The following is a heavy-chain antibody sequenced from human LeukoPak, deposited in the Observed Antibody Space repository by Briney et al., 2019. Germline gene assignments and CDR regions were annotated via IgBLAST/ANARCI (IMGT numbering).Heavy chain of an antibody. J-gene: IGHJ4*02. V-gene: IGHV3-7*03. Sequence: GGSLRLSCAASGFTFSSYWVSWVRQAPGKGLEWVANIKQDGSEKYYVDSVKGRFTISRDNAKNSLYLQMNSLRAEDTAVYYCARRGVQPADYWGQGTLVTVSS. CDR3: ARRGVQPADY. CDR1: GFTFSSYW. CDR2: IKQDGSEK.